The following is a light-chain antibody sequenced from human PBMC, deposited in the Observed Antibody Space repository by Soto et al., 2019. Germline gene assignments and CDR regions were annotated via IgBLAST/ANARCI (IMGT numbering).Light chain of an antibody. CDR1: QSLLHSDGYNY. V-gene: IGKV2-28*01. Sequence: DIVVTQSPLSLPVTPGEPASSSCRSTQSLLHSDGYNYLDWYLQKPGQSPQLLIFLGSNRASGVPDRFSGSGSDTDFTLKISRVEAEDVGVYYCMQALQTPWTFGQGTKVEI. CDR2: LGS. CDR3: MQALQTPWT. J-gene: IGKJ1*01.